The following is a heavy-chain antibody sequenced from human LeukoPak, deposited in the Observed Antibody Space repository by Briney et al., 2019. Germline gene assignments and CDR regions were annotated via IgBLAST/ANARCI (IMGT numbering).Heavy chain of an antibody. D-gene: IGHD3-9*01. J-gene: IGHJ3*02. V-gene: IGHV4-4*07. CDR1: GGSISSYY. CDR3: ARALVNYYDVFTGYYKHPIDAFDI. CDR2: IYNSGTT. Sequence: KPSETLSLTCIVSGGSISSYYWSWIRQPAGKGLEWIGRIYNSGTTNYNPSLRSRVSMSLDTSKNRFSLRLSSVTAADTAVYYCARALVNYYDVFTGYYKHPIDAFDIWGQGTLVTVSS.